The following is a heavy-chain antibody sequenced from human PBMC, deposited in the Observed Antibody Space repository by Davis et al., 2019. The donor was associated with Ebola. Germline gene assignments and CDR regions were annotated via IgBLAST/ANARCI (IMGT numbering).Heavy chain of an antibody. CDR3: ASPHAFDI. V-gene: IGHV3-21*01. Sequence: GESLKISCAASGFTFSSYSMNWVRQAPGKGLEWVSSISSSSSYIYYADSVKGRFTISRDNAKNSLYLQMNSLRAEDTAVYYCASPHAFDIWGQGTMVTVSS. CDR2: ISSSSSYI. J-gene: IGHJ3*02. CDR1: GFTFSSYS.